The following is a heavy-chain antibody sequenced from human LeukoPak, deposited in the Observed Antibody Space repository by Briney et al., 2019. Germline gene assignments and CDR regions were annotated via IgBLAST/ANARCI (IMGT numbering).Heavy chain of an antibody. D-gene: IGHD6-13*01. Sequence: GASVKVSCKASGYTFTSSDINWVRQAAGQGLEWMGWINPNTDKTGYARNFQGRVTMTKNISISTAYMEVSSLTYGDTAIYYCARGRPGLASAGIYDFWGQGTLITVSS. CDR3: ARGRPGLASAGIYDF. CDR2: INPNTDKT. V-gene: IGHV1-8*01. CDR1: GYTFTSSD. J-gene: IGHJ4*02.